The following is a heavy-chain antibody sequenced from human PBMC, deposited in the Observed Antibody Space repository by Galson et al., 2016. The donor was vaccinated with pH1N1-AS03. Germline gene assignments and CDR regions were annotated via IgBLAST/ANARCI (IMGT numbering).Heavy chain of an antibody. Sequence: SLRLSCAASGFTFSKTGMNWVRQAPGKGPEWVSSIDEGGSHPYSADSLQGRFTISRDNTKNSLFLHMNSLRAEDTDVYYCVTDGTFGSTIEHWGQGTLVTVSS. CDR3: VTDGTFGSTIEH. D-gene: IGHD2-15*01. V-gene: IGHV3-21*01. CDR1: GFTFSKTG. CDR2: IDEGGSHP. J-gene: IGHJ4*02.